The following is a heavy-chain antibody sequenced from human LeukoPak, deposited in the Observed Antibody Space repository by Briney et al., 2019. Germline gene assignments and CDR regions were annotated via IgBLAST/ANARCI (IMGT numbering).Heavy chain of an antibody. V-gene: IGHV3-74*01. Sequence: GRSLRLSCAASGFTFSNHWMHWARQAPGKGLVWVSRIKSDGSSTTYGDSVKGRFTISRDNAKNTLYLQMNSLRAEDTAVYYCARGPHCSSGYYVGDYWGQGILVTVSS. CDR1: GFTFSNHW. J-gene: IGHJ4*02. CDR2: IKSDGSST. D-gene: IGHD3-22*01. CDR3: ARGPHCSSGYYVGDY.